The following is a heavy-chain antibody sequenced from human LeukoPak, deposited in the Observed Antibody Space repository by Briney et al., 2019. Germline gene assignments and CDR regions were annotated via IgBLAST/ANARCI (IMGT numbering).Heavy chain of an antibody. CDR2: IIPDSGGA. Sequence: ASVKVSCKASGYTFTGYYMHWVRQAPGQGLEWMGYIIPDSGGADYHQRFQGRVTMTRDKSISTVYMELSSLRSDDTAVYYCSTEDKYCGGANCGKYWGQGTLVTVSS. J-gene: IGHJ4*02. D-gene: IGHD2-21*01. CDR3: STEDKYCGGANCGKY. CDR1: GYTFTGYY. V-gene: IGHV1-2*02.